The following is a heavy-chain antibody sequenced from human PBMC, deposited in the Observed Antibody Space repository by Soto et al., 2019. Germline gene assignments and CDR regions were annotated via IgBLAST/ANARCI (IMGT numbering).Heavy chain of an antibody. J-gene: IGHJ1*01. CDR2: ISYDGSNK. Sequence: QVQLVESGGGVVQPGRSLRLSCAASGFTFSSYAMHWVRQAPGKGLEWVAVISYDGSNKYYADSVKGRFTISRDNSKNTLYLQMNSLRAEDTAVYYCAGQGRTPYSSGRKYFQHWGQGTLVTVSS. CDR3: AGQGRTPYSSGRKYFQH. CDR1: GFTFSSYA. V-gene: IGHV3-30-3*01. D-gene: IGHD6-19*01.